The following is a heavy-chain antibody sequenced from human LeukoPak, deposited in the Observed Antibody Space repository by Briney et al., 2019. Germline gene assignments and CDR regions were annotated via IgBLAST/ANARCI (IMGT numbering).Heavy chain of an antibody. Sequence: SETLSLTCTVSGGSISSYYWSWIRQPPGKGLEWIGYIYYSGSTNYNPSLKSRVTISVDTSKNQFSLKLSSVTAADTAVYYCAGGVWFGELFQPHYYYYMDVWGKGTTVTISS. D-gene: IGHD3-10*01. CDR1: GGSISSYY. V-gene: IGHV4-59*01. CDR2: IYYSGST. J-gene: IGHJ6*03. CDR3: AGGVWFGELFQPHYYYYMDV.